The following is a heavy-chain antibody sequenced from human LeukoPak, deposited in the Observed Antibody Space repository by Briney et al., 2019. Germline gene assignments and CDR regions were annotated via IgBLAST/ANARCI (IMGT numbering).Heavy chain of an antibody. Sequence: QPGTSLRLSCAASGFTFGSYGMHWVRQAPGKGLEWVAVISYDGSSKYYADSVKGRFTISRDNSENTLFLQMNSLRPEDTAVYYCAIIAPCPPTYLNYGMDLWGQGTTVTVSS. J-gene: IGHJ6*02. V-gene: IGHV3-30*03. CDR3: AIIAPCPPTYLNYGMDL. D-gene: IGHD6-6*01. CDR2: ISYDGSSK. CDR1: GFTFGSYG.